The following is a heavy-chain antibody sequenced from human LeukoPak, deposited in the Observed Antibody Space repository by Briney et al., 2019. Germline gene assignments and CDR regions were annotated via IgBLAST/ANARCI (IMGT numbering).Heavy chain of an antibody. Sequence: GGSLRLSCAASRFTFSTYGMSWVRQAPGKGLEWVSSISGGGGSTYYADSVKGRFTISRDNSKNTLYLQMNSPRAEDTAVYYCAKSSYYDSSGYYREYYFDYWGQGTLATVSS. CDR3: AKSSYYDSSGYYREYYFDY. CDR1: RFTFSTYG. D-gene: IGHD3-22*01. V-gene: IGHV3-23*01. CDR2: ISGGGGST. J-gene: IGHJ4*02.